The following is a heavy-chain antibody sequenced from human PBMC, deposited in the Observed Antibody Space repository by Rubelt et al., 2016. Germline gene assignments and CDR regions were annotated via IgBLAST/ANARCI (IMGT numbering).Heavy chain of an antibody. V-gene: IGHV3-21*06. D-gene: IGHD3-10*01. CDR3: ATLRDTYGNFDQ. CDR2: ISTLSADT. J-gene: IGHJ4*02. CDR1: GFIFSNSV. Sequence: EVQLVQSGGGLVKPGESLSLSCAASGFIFSNSVVNWVRQAPGKGLEWISSISTLSADTRYANLVRGRCTMSRDRAKNAWYLRRNSLRAEDTAMYFWATLRDTYGNFDQWGQGTLVTV.